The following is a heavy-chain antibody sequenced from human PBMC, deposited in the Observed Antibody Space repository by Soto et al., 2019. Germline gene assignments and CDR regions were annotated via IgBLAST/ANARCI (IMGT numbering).Heavy chain of an antibody. CDR2: ISNDALNK. Sequence: QVQLVESGGGVVQPGRALRLSCEASRFIFSSYGMHWVRQAPGKGLEWVAVISNDALNKYYADSVRGRFTISRDDSTNTLYLQMNSLRAEDTAVYYCARHRLDYYYYYGMDVWGQGTTVTVSS. V-gene: IGHV3-30*03. J-gene: IGHJ6*02. CDR3: ARHRLDYYYYYGMDV. CDR1: RFIFSSYG.